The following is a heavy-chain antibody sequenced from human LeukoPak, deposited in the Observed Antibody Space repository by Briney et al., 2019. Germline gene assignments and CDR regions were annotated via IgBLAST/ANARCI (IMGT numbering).Heavy chain of an antibody. D-gene: IGHD2-2*02. CDR2: ISWNSGSI. V-gene: IGHV3-9*01. J-gene: IGHJ4*02. Sequence: GRSLRLPCAASGFTFDDYAMHWVRQAPGKGLEWVSGISWNSGSIGYADSVKGRFTISRDNAKNSLYLQMNSLRAEDTALYYCAKADCSSTSCYTPDYWGQGTLVTVSS. CDR3: AKADCSSTSCYTPDY. CDR1: GFTFDDYA.